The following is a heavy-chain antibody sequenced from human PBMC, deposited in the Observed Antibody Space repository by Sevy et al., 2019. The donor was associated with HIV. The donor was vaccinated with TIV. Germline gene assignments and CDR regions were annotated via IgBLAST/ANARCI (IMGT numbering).Heavy chain of an antibody. CDR2: LIGGGSRT. Sequence: GGSLRLSCAASGFSFSNYAMSWVRQAPGKGLEWVSTLIGGGSRTYYADSVTGRFTISRDNSWKTLYLQMNSLSAEDTAVYYCAKRRVHSCLSGGGANYGWDVCGQGTTVTVSS. CDR1: GFSFSNYA. V-gene: IGHV3-23*01. J-gene: IGHJ6*02. D-gene: IGHD2-8*02. CDR3: AKRRVHSCLSGGGANYGWDV.